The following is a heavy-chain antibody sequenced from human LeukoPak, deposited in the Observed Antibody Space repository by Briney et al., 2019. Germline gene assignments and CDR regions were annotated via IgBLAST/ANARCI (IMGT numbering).Heavy chain of an antibody. CDR1: GFTFSSYW. V-gene: IGHV3-74*01. Sequence: GGSLRLSCAASGFTFSSYWMHWVRQAPGKGLVWVSRINSDGSSTSYADSVKGRFTISRDNAKNTLYVQMNSLRAEDTAVYYCAREKIHFDSSGDYFDYYFYMDVRGKGTTVTISS. J-gene: IGHJ6*03. CDR3: AREKIHFDSSGDYFDYYFYMDV. D-gene: IGHD3-22*01. CDR2: INSDGSST.